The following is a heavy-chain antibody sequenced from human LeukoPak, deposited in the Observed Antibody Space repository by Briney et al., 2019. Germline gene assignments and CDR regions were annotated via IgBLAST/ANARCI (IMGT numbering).Heavy chain of an antibody. V-gene: IGHV3-21*06. D-gene: IGHD6-19*01. CDR3: ASLPWLVRWIYY. CDR2: ISSDSSDI. CDR1: GFSFSSLA. Sequence: GGSLRLSCVGSGFSFSSLAMNWVRQAPGKGLEWVSSISSDSSDINYVDSVKGRFTISRDNARNSLYLQMNNLRDEDTAVYYCASLPWLVRWIYYWGQGTLVTVFS. J-gene: IGHJ4*02.